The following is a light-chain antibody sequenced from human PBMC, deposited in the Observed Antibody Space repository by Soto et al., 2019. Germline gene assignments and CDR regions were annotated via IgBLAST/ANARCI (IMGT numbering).Light chain of an antibody. J-gene: IGKJ1*01. V-gene: IGKV3-20*01. CDR2: GAS. CDR1: QSVNSNY. CDR3: QHYDSTPPT. Sequence: EIVLTQSPGTLSLSPGERATLSCRASQSVNSNYLAWYQRKPGQAPRLLIYGASNRATGIPYRFSASGSGTDFTLTITRLEAEDFAVYYCQHYDSTPPTFGQGNKVEVK.